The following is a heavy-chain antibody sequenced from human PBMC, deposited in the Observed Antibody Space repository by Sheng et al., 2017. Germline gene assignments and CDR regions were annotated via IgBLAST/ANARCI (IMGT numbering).Heavy chain of an antibody. CDR3: ARSDLEMATIEAPGDY. Sequence: EVQLVESGGGLVQPGGSLRLSCAASGFTFSSYEMNWVRQAPGKGLEWVSYISSSGSTIYYADSVKGRFTISRDNAKNSLYLQMNSLRAEDTAVYYCARSDLEMATIEAPGDYWGQGPWSPSPQ. D-gene: IGHD5-12*01. V-gene: IGHV3-48*03. CDR2: ISSSGSTI. CDR1: GFTFSSYE. J-gene: IGHJ4*02.